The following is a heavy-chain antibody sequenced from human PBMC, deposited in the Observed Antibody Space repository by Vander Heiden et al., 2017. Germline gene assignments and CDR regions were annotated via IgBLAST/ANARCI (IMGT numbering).Heavy chain of an antibody. CDR3: ARRRYSSGWYLDY. D-gene: IGHD6-19*01. J-gene: IGHJ4*02. CDR2: IKQDGSEK. Sequence: EVQLVESGGGLVQPGGSLRLSCAASGFTFSSYWMGWVRQAPGKGLEWVANIKQDGSEKYYVDSVKGRFTISRDNAKNSLYLQMNSLRAEDTAVYYCARRRYSSGWYLDYWGQGTLVTVSS. V-gene: IGHV3-7*01. CDR1: GFTFSSYW.